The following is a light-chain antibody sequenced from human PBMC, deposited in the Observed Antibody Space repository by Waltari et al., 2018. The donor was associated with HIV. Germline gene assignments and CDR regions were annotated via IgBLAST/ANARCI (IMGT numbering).Light chain of an antibody. V-gene: IGLV2-14*03. CDR1: SSDIGSYYS. CDR2: DVT. J-gene: IGLJ3*02. Sequence: QSALTQPASVSGSLGQSITFSCTGTSSDIGSYYSVSWYQQHPGKAPKIIIYDVTNRPSGVSNRFSGSKSGNTASLTISGLQAEDEADYYCTSFTSSSAWVFGGGTMLTVL. CDR3: TSFTSSSAWV.